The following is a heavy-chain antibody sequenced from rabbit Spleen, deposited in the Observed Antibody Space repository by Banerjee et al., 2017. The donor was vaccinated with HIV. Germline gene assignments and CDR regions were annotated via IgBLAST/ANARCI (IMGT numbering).Heavy chain of an antibody. CDR1: GFSFSSGYY. CDR2: IGTGSGST. J-gene: IGHJ4*01. Sequence: QEQLEESGGGLVKPGASLTLTCKASGFSFSSGYYMYWVRQAPGKGLEWIGCIGTGSGSTWYASWAKGRFTISKTSSTTVTLQMTSLTVADTATYFCVRDQAGDADYGPYYLNLWGQGTLVTVS. CDR3: VRDQAGDADYGPYYLNL. V-gene: IGHV1S45*01. D-gene: IGHD2-1*01.